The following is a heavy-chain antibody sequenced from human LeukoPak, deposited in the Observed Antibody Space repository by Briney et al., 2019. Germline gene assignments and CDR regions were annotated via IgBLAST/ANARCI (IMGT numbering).Heavy chain of an antibody. Sequence: GASVKVSCKASGGTSSSYAISWVRQAPGQGLEWMGGIIPIFGTANYAQKFQGRVTITADESTSTAYMELSSLRSEDTAVYYCARDLLGYCSGGSCSQPGVGMDVWGQGTTVTVSS. CDR1: GGTSSSYA. V-gene: IGHV1-69*13. CDR3: ARDLLGYCSGGSCSQPGVGMDV. D-gene: IGHD2-15*01. CDR2: IIPIFGTA. J-gene: IGHJ6*02.